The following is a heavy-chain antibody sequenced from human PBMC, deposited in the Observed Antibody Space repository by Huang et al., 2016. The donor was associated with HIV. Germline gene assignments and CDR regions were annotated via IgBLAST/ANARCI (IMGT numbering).Heavy chain of an antibody. CDR1: GFTFSDYG. V-gene: IGHV3-49*04. Sequence: EVQLVEPGGGLVQPGRSLRLSCTASGFTFSDYGMNWVRQAPGKGLEWVGFTRKKAYGGTTEYAASVKGRFSISRDDSKSVAYLQMNSLKTDDTAVYYCSRDYHFDYWGQGTLVTVSS. CDR2: TRKKAYGGTT. CDR3: SRDYHFDY. J-gene: IGHJ4*02.